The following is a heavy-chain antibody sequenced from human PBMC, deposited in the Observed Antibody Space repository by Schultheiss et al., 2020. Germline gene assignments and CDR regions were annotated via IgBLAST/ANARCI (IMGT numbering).Heavy chain of an antibody. D-gene: IGHD3-3*01. V-gene: IGHV4-38-2*01. CDR3: ARVSPYYDFWSGFYGMDV. CDR2: IYHSGST. CDR1: GYSISSGYY. Sequence: SETLSLTCAVSGYSISSGYYWGWIRQPPGKGLEWIGSIYHSGSTNYNPSLKSRVTISVDTSKNQFSLKLSSVTAADTAVYYCARVSPYYDFWSGFYGMDVWGQGTTVNVSS. J-gene: IGHJ6*02.